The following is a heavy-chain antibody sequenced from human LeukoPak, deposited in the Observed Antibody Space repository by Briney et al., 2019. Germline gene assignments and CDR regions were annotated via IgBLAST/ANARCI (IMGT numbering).Heavy chain of an antibody. V-gene: IGHV3-30-3*01. CDR2: MSYDGNNK. J-gene: IGHJ3*02. Sequence: GRSLRLSCVGSGFTFGSYSMHWVRQAPGKGPQCLAVMSYDGNNKFVADSVKGRFTISRDNSKNTLYLQMNSLRAEDTAVYYCARDLERYCSSTSCSSSGAFDIWGQGTMVTVSS. CDR1: GFTFGSYS. D-gene: IGHD2-2*01. CDR3: ARDLERYCSSTSCSSSGAFDI.